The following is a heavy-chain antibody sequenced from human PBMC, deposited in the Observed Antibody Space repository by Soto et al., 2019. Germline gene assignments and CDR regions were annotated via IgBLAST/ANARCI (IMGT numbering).Heavy chain of an antibody. D-gene: IGHD4-4*01. CDR1: GGSISSGDYY. CDR2: IYYSGST. Sequence: PPETLSLTYTVSGGSISSGDYYWSWIRQPPGKGLEWIGYIYYSGSTYYNPSLKSRVTISVDTSKNQFSLKLSSVTAADTAVYYCAREIVHHSTYAMDVPCKAPILTLS. CDR3: AREIVHHSTYAMDV. V-gene: IGHV4-30-4*01. J-gene: IGHJ6*04.